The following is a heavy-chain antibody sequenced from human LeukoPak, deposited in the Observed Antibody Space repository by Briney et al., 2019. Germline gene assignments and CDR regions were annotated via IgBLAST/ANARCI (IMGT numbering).Heavy chain of an antibody. J-gene: IGHJ6*02. CDR3: ASLGGSYYYYYGMDV. Sequence: SETLSLTCTVSGGSVSSGSYYWSSIRQPPGKGLEWIGYIYYSGSTNYNPSLKSRVTISVDTSKNQFSLKLSSVTAADTAVYYCASLGGSYYYYYGMDVWGQGTTVTVSS. CDR2: IYYSGST. D-gene: IGHD1-26*01. CDR1: GGSVSSGSYY. V-gene: IGHV4-61*01.